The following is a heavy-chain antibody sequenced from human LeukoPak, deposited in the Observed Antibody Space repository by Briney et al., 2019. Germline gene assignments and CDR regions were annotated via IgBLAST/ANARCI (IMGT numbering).Heavy chain of an antibody. Sequence: GGSLRLSCVASGITFSRHGMDWVRQAPGKGLEWVAVIADDGGVKQYADSVKGRFTVFRDNSKSTLYLQMNGLSVEDTAIYYCAREATWGEWYFDHWGQGTPVTVSS. CDR3: AREATWGEWYFDH. CDR1: GITFSRHG. J-gene: IGHJ4*02. V-gene: IGHV3-30*03. D-gene: IGHD3-3*01. CDR2: IADDGGVK.